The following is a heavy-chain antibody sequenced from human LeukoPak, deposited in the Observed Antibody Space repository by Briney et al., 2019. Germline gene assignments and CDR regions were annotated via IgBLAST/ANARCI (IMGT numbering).Heavy chain of an antibody. Sequence: SGPTLVNPTQTLTLTCTFSGFSLSTSGMCVSWIRQPPGKALEWLARIDWADNNYYSTSLKTRLTISKDTSKNQVVLTMTNMDPEDTATYYCARINLFDSSGYHYVIDFWGQGTLVTVTS. CDR3: ARINLFDSSGYHYVIDF. D-gene: IGHD3-22*01. CDR2: IDWADNN. V-gene: IGHV2-70*11. CDR1: GFSLSTSGMC. J-gene: IGHJ4*02.